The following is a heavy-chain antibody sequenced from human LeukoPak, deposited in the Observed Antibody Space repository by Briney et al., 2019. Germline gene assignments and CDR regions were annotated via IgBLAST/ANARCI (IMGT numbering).Heavy chain of an antibody. D-gene: IGHD5-12*01. Sequence: GGSLRLSCGASGFTFSNYGMHWVRQAPGKGLEWVASLHYEGTYKYYADSVKGRFTISRDNSQNTLYLQMNSLRAEDTAVYYCASGKYGGYFIDYWGQGTLVTVSS. J-gene: IGHJ4*02. V-gene: IGHV3-30*02. CDR1: GFTFSNYG. CDR2: LHYEGTYK. CDR3: ASGKYGGYFIDY.